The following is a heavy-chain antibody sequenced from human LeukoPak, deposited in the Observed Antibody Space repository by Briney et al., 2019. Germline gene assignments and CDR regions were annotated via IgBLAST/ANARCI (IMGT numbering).Heavy chain of an antibody. CDR3: ASSKRGTYRFDAYDI. CDR1: GFTSTIYW. CDR2: IRKEGKEI. V-gene: IGHV3-7*01. Sequence: PGGSLRLSCATSGFTSTIYWISCVRQAPGKVLEWVGNIRKEGKEIDYVDSVKGRFTISSDHAKRSINLQMSSLRVEDTAVYYCASSKRGTYRFDAYDIWGQGTMVTVSS. D-gene: IGHD3-16*02. J-gene: IGHJ3*02.